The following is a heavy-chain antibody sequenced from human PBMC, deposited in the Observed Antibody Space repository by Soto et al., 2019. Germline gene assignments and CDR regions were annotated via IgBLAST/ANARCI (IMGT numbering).Heavy chain of an antibody. CDR3: AGLLWFGELDWYFDL. V-gene: IGHV1-69*02. CDR1: GGTFSSYT. CDR2: IIPILGIA. J-gene: IGHJ2*01. D-gene: IGHD3-10*01. Sequence: QVQLVQSGAEVKKPGSSVKVSCKASGGTFSSYTISWVRQAPGQGLEWMGRIIPILGIANYAQKFQGRVTITADKPTSTAYMELSSLRSEDTAVYYCAGLLWFGELDWYFDLWGRGTLVTVSS.